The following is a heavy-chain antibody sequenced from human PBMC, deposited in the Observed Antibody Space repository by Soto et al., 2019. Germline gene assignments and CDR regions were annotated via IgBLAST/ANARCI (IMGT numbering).Heavy chain of an antibody. J-gene: IGHJ4*02. CDR2: IIPIFGTA. CDR3: ARDLRGYCYGYHY. Sequence: SVKVSCKASGGTFSSYAISWVRQAPGQGLEWMGGIIPIFGTANYAQKFTGSVTITTDESKSTAYMELSSLRSEDTAVYYCARDLRGYCYGYHYWGQGTLVTVSS. D-gene: IGHD5-18*01. CDR1: GGTFSSYA. V-gene: IGHV1-69*05.